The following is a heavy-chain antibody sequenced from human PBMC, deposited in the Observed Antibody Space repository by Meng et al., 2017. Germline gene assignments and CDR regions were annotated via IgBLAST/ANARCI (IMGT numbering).Heavy chain of an antibody. J-gene: IGHJ4*02. V-gene: IGHV3-20*04. Sequence: GESLKISCAASGFTFDDYGMSWVRQAPGKGLEWVSGINGNGGSTCYADSVKGRFTISRDNAKNSLYLQMNSLRAEDTAVYYCDRYTNKARITMIAGDAFEYWGQGTVVTVSS. CDR3: DRYTNKARITMIAGDAFEY. CDR1: GFTFDDYG. D-gene: IGHD3-22*01. CDR2: INGNGGST.